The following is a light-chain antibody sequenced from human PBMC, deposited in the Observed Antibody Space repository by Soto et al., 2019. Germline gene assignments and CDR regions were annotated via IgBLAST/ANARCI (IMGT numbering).Light chain of an antibody. J-gene: IGLJ2*01. CDR3: GTWDISLDTVV. CDR1: SSNVGGNY. V-gene: IGLV1-51*01. Sequence: QSVLTQPPSVSAAPGQKVTISCSGSSSNVGGNYVSWYQVLPQTAPKLLIMANHKRHSGIPDRFSGSKSGTSATLGITDLQTGDEAEYYCGTWDISLDTVVFGGGTKVTVL. CDR2: ANH.